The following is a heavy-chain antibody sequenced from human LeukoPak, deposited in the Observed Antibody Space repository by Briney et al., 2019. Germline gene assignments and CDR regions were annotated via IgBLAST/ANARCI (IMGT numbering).Heavy chain of an antibody. CDR2: IRYDGSNK. J-gene: IGHJ4*02. CDR1: GFTFSRYG. D-gene: IGHD3-3*01. Sequence: GGSLRLSCAASGFTFSRYGMHWVRQAPGKGLEWVAFIRYDGSNKYYADSVKGRFTISRDNSKNTLYLQMNSLRAEDTAVYYCAREGYDFWSGYYTGKWGQGTLVTVSS. CDR3: AREGYDFWSGYYTGK. V-gene: IGHV3-30*02.